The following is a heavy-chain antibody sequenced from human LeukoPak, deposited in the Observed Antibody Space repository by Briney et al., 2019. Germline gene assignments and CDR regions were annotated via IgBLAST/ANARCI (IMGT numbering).Heavy chain of an antibody. D-gene: IGHD6-13*01. CDR2: ISGSSSTI. J-gene: IGHJ4*02. Sequence: GGSLRLSCAASGFTFSRYSMNWVRQAPGKGLEWVSYISGSSSTIYYADSVKGRFTISRDNAKNSLYLQMNSLRDEDTAVYYWARGAGRGGYYFDYWGQGTLVSVSS. CDR1: GFTFSRYS. CDR3: ARGAGRGGYYFDY. V-gene: IGHV3-48*02.